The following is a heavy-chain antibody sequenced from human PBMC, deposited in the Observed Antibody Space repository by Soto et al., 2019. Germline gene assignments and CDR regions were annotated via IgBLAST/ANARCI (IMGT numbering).Heavy chain of an antibody. Sequence: EVQLVESGGGLVQPGGSLRLSCAASGFTFSSYWMSWVRQAPGKGLEWVANIKQDGSEKYYVDSVKGRFTISRDNAKNSLYLQMNSLRAEDTAVYYCARDGNGYSSSWYSWFDPWGQGTLVTVSS. CDR1: GFTFSSYW. D-gene: IGHD6-13*01. CDR3: ARDGNGYSSSWYSWFDP. CDR2: IKQDGSEK. V-gene: IGHV3-7*05. J-gene: IGHJ5*02.